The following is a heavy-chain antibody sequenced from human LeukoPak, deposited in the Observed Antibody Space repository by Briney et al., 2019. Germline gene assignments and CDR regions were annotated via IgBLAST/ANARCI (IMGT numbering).Heavy chain of an antibody. V-gene: IGHV3-23*01. CDR3: AKDLSYNYGATEDY. CDR1: GFTFSSYA. Sequence: GGSLRLSCAASGFTFSSYAMSWVRQAPGKGLEWVSGISGSGGSTYYADSVKGRFTISRDNSKNTLYLQMNSLRAEDTAVYYCAKDLSYNYGATEDYWGQGTLVTVSS. D-gene: IGHD1-1*01. J-gene: IGHJ4*02. CDR2: ISGSGGST.